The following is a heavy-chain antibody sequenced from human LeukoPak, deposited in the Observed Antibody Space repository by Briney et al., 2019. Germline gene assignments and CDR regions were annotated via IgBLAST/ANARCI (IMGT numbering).Heavy chain of an antibody. CDR1: GFTFSNYW. V-gene: IGHV3-7*01. D-gene: IGHD6-13*01. CDR2: IKKVGSEK. J-gene: IGHJ5*02. CDR3: AREVYSSSFRFDP. Sequence: GGSLRLSCAASGFTFSNYWMTWVRQAPGKGLEWVANIKKVGSEKNYVDSVKGRFTISRDNAKNSLYLQMNSLRAEETAVYYCAREVYSSSFRFDPWGQGTLVTVSS.